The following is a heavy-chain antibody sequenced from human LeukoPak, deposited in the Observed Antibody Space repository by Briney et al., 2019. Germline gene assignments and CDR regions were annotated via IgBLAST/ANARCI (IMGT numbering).Heavy chain of an antibody. Sequence: ASVKVSCKASGYTFTSYDINWVRRATGQGLEWMGWMNPNSGNTGYAQKFQGRVTMTEDTSTDTAYMELSSLRSEDTAVYYCATTAIFRHMDVWGKGTTVTVSS. J-gene: IGHJ6*03. CDR1: GYTFTSYD. V-gene: IGHV1-8*02. CDR3: ATTAIFRHMDV. D-gene: IGHD3-9*01. CDR2: MNPNSGNT.